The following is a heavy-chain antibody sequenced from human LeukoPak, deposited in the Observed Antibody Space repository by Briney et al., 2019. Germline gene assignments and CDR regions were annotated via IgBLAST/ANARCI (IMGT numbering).Heavy chain of an antibody. V-gene: IGHV4-39*01. CDR3: ARQIHGVGGTVDY. J-gene: IGHJ4*02. CDR2: IYYSGST. Sequence: PSETLSLTCTVSGGSISSSSYYWGWIRRPPGKGLEWIGSIYYSGSTYYNPSLKSRVTISVDTSKNQFSLKLSSVTAADTAVYYCARQIHGVGGTVDYWGQGTLVTVSS. CDR1: GGSISSSSYY. D-gene: IGHD2-8*01.